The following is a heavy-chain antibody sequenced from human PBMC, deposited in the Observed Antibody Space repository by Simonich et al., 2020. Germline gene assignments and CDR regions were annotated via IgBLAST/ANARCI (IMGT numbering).Heavy chain of an antibody. V-gene: IGHV1-2*02. CDR3: ARVPPTSGSYYYYYYYMDI. CDR2: INPNRGGT. Sequence: QVQLVQSGAEVKKPGASVKVSCKASGYTFTGYYMHWVRQAPGQGLEWMGWINPNRGGTNHAQKFQGRVNRTRDTSISTAYMELSRLRSDDTAVYYCARVPPTSGSYYYYYYYMDIWGKGTTVTVSS. D-gene: IGHD1-26*01. CDR1: GYTFTGYY. J-gene: IGHJ6*03.